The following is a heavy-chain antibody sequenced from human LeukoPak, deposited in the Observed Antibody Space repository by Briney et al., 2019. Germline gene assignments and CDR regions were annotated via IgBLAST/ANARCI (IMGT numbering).Heavy chain of an antibody. J-gene: IGHJ4*02. Sequence: PGGSLRLSCAASGFTFSSYAMHWVRQAPGKGLEWVAVISYDGSNKYYAGSVKGRFTISRDNSKNTLYLQMNSLRAEDTAVYYCASTYYYDSSGYYSLDYWGQGTLVTVSS. CDR2: ISYDGSNK. V-gene: IGHV3-30*04. CDR1: GFTFSSYA. CDR3: ASTYYYDSSGYYSLDY. D-gene: IGHD3-22*01.